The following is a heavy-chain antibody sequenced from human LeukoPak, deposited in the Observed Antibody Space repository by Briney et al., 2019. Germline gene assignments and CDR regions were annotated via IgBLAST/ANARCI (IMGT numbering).Heavy chain of an antibody. Sequence: ASVKVSCKASGYTFTGYYMHWVRQAPGQGLEWMGWINPNSGGTNYAQKFQGRVTMTRDTSISPAYMELSRLRSDDTAVYYCARGGGHIAVAGIRWFDPWGQGTLVTVSS. D-gene: IGHD6-19*01. J-gene: IGHJ5*02. CDR1: GYTFTGYY. V-gene: IGHV1-2*02. CDR2: INPNSGGT. CDR3: ARGGGHIAVAGIRWFDP.